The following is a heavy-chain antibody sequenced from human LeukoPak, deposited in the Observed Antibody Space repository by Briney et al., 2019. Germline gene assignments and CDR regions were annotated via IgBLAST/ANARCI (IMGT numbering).Heavy chain of an antibody. CDR1: GFTFSSYG. CDR2: ISGSGGST. CDR3: AKYVSAKGPPYALDV. Sequence: VRSLRLSCAASGFTFSSYGIHWVRQAPGKGLEWVSAISGSGGSTYYADSVKGRFTISRDHSKNTLYLQMNSLRAEDTAVYYCAKYVSAKGPPYALDVWGQGTTVTVSS. J-gene: IGHJ6*02. V-gene: IGHV3-23*01. D-gene: IGHD2/OR15-2a*01.